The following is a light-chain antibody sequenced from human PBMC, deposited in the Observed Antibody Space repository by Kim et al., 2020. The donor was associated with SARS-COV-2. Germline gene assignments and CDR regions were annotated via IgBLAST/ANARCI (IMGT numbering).Light chain of an antibody. CDR2: DVS. CDR3: SSYTSSSTYV. J-gene: IGLJ1*01. Sequence: GHSSTISCTGTRSVVGGYNYVSWYQQHPGIAPKLMIYDVSKRPSGVSNRFSGAKSGNTASLTISGLQAEDEADYYCSSYTSSSTYVFGTGTKVTVL. CDR1: RSVVGGYNY. V-gene: IGLV2-14*04.